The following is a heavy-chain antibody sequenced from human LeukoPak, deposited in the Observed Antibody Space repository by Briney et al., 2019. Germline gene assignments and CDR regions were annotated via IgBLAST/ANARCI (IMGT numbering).Heavy chain of an antibody. D-gene: IGHD2-8*01. Sequence: GGSLRLSCAASGFTFSSYSMNWVRQAPGKGLEWVSSISSSSSYIYYADSVKGRFTISRDNAKNSLYLQMNSLRAEDTAVYYCAKDRCSNGVGCYYYYMDVWGKGTTVTISS. J-gene: IGHJ6*03. V-gene: IGHV3-21*01. CDR2: ISSSSSYI. CDR1: GFTFSSYS. CDR3: AKDRCSNGVGCYYYYMDV.